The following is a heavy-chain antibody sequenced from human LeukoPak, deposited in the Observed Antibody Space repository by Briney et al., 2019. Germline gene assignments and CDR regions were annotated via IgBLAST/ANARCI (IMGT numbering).Heavy chain of an antibody. D-gene: IGHD6-13*01. Sequence: GGSLRLSCAASGFTFSSYAMHWVRQAPGKGLEWVAVISYDGSNKYYADSVKGRFTISRDNSKNTLYLQMSSLRAEDTAVYYCARVHSKQQLVSDYYYYGMDVWGQGTTVTVSS. CDR1: GFTFSSYA. CDR2: ISYDGSNK. V-gene: IGHV3-30*04. CDR3: ARVHSKQQLVSDYYYYGMDV. J-gene: IGHJ6*02.